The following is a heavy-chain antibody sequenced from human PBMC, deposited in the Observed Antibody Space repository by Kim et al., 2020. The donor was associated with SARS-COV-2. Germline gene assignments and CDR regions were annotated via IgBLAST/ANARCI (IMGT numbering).Heavy chain of an antibody. D-gene: IGHD2-15*01. Sequence: SVKVSCHASGGTLNNYGVTWVRQAPGQGLEWMGGIIPAFGTAEYAQRFQVRVTITADGSTSTVYMQLSSLRAEDTAVYYCARVGYCSLTGCNRGAFDIWGQGTMVTVSS. CDR3: ARVGYCSLTGCNRGAFDI. CDR2: IIPAFGTA. J-gene: IGHJ3*02. CDR1: GGTLNNYG. V-gene: IGHV1-69*13.